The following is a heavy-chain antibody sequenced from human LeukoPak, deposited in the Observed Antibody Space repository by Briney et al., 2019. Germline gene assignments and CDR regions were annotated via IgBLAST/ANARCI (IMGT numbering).Heavy chain of an antibody. CDR2: IISTTTTI. CDR3: ASGYDFSSGSKRGFDN. J-gene: IGHJ4*02. D-gene: IGHD3-3*01. Sequence: PGGSLRLSCAASGFIFSDYSMNWVRQAQGKGLEWISYIISTTTTINYADSVKGRFTISRDNAKNSLFLQMNSLRAEDTAVYYCASGYDFSSGSKRGFDNWGQGTRVTVSS. CDR1: GFIFSDYS. V-gene: IGHV3-48*01.